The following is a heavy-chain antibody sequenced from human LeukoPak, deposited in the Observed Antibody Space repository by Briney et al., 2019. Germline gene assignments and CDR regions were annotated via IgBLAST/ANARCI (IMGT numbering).Heavy chain of an antibody. Sequence: PSETLSLTCAVYGGSFSGYYWSWIRQPPGKGLEWIGEINHSGSTNYNPSLKSRVTISVDTSKNQFSLKLSSVTAADTAVYYCASLRITIFGVVPAPYGMDVWGQGTTVTVSS. J-gene: IGHJ6*02. CDR2: INHSGST. D-gene: IGHD3-3*01. CDR1: GGSFSGYY. CDR3: ASLRITIFGVVPAPYGMDV. V-gene: IGHV4-34*01.